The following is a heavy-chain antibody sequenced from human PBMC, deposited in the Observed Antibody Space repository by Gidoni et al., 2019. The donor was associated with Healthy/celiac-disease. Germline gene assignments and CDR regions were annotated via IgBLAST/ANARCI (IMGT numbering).Heavy chain of an antibody. V-gene: IGHV1-69*01. Sequence: QVQLVQSGAEVKKPGSSVQVSCKAYGGTFSSYAISWERRDPGQGLEWMGGIIPIFGTANYAQKFQGRVTITADESTSTTYMELSSLRSEDTAVYYCAREGGDGYNPYFDYWGQGTLVTVSS. CDR1: GGTFSSYA. D-gene: IGHD5-12*01. CDR2: IIPIFGTA. J-gene: IGHJ4*02. CDR3: AREGGDGYNPYFDY.